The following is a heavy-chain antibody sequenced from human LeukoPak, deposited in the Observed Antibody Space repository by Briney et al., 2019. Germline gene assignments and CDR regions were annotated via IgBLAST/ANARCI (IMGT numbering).Heavy chain of an antibody. CDR2: ISGSGGST. CDR3: AKDLSPPLSSTSSYYYYGMDV. V-gene: IGHV3-23*01. J-gene: IGHJ6*02. D-gene: IGHD2-2*01. CDR1: GFTFSSYA. Sequence: GGSLRLSCAASGFTFSSYAMSWVRQAPGKGLEWVSAISGSGGSTYYADSVKGRFTISRDNSKNTLYLQMNSLRAEDTAVYYCAKDLSPPLSSTSSYYYYGMDVWGQGTTVTVSS.